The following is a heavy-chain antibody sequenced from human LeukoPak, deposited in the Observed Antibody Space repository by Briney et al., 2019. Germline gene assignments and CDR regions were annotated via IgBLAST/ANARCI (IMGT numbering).Heavy chain of an antibody. CDR1: GYTLINYD. CDR3: ARSFYGSGTFEN. CDR2: MSPDSGNT. V-gene: IGHV1-8*01. Sequence: GASVKVSCKASGYTLINYDINWVRQATGQGLEWMGWMSPDSGNTGYAQNFQGRVTLTRNTSISTAYMELSSLKSEDTAVYYCARSFYGSGTFENWGQGTLVTVSS. D-gene: IGHD3-10*01. J-gene: IGHJ4*02.